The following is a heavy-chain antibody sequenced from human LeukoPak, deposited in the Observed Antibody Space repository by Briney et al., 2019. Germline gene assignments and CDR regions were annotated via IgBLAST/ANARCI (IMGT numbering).Heavy chain of an antibody. CDR2: IIPILGIA. CDR3: ASPLDYYDSSGYYVEAEYFQH. V-gene: IGHV1-69*04. Sequence: SVKVSCKASGGTFSSYAISWVRQAPGQGLEWMGRIIPILGIANYAQKFQGRVTITADKSTSTAYMELSSLRSEDTAVYYCASPLDYYDSSGYYVEAEYFQHWGQGTLVTVSS. D-gene: IGHD3-22*01. J-gene: IGHJ1*01. CDR1: GGTFSSYA.